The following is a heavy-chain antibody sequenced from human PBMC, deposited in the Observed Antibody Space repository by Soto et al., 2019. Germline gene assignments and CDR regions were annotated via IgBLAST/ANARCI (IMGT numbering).Heavy chain of an antibody. V-gene: IGHV1-69*01. Sequence: QVHLVQSGAEMKKPGSSVKVSCKASGGTFSSYPINWVRQAPGQGLEWMGGIIPFFGTTHSAQKFQGRLTITADESTRTTYMELSSLTSEDTAVYYCASRPVMEVAQYGNGFDPWGQGTLVTVSS. CDR2: IIPFFGTT. CDR3: ASRPVMEVAQYGNGFDP. J-gene: IGHJ5*02. CDR1: GGTFSSYP. D-gene: IGHD2-15*01.